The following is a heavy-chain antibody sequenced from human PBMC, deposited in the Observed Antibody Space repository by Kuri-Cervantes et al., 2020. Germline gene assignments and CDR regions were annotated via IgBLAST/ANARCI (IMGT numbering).Heavy chain of an antibody. Sequence: SETLSLTCAVYGGSFSGYYWSWIRQPPGKGLEWIGEINHSGSTNCNPSLKSRVTISVDTSKNQFSLKLSSVTAADTAVYYCTREYIVVVPAALSYYYYGMDVWGQGTTVTVSS. D-gene: IGHD2-2*01. J-gene: IGHJ6*02. CDR2: INHSGST. CDR3: TREYIVVVPAALSYYYYGMDV. V-gene: IGHV4-34*01. CDR1: GGSFSGYY.